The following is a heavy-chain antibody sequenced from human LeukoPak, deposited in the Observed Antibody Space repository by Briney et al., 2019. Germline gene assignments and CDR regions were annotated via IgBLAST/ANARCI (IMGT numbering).Heavy chain of an antibody. CDR3: ARDESSGLNWFDP. Sequence: GGSLRLSCAASGFTFSSYWMGWVRQTPGKGLEWVANIKQDGSEKYYVDSVKGRFTISRDNAKNSLYLQMNSLRAEDTAVYYCARDESSGLNWFDPWGQGTLVTVSS. D-gene: IGHD6-19*01. CDR2: IKQDGSEK. J-gene: IGHJ5*02. V-gene: IGHV3-7*01. CDR1: GFTFSSYW.